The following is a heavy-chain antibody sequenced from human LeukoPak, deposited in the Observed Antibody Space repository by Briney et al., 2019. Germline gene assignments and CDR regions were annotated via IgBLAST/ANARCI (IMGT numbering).Heavy chain of an antibody. J-gene: IGHJ4*02. CDR2: ISYDGSNK. CDR3: PRAVLWGRMVRGVISYFDY. CDR1: GFTFSSYS. V-gene: IGHV3-30-3*01. Sequence: GGSLRLSCAASGFTFSSYSMHWVRQAPGKGLEWVAVISYDGSNKYYADSVKGRFTISRDNSKNTLYLQTNSLRAEDTTVYYCPRAVLWGRMVRGVISYFDYWGQGTLVTVSS. D-gene: IGHD3-10*01.